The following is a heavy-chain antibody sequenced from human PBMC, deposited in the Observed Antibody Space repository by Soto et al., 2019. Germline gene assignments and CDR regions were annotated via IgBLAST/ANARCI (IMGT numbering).Heavy chain of an antibody. J-gene: IGHJ4*02. CDR3: ATTRDSYYYDSSGYSGLDY. Sequence: PGGSLRLSCAASGFTFSSYRMNWVRQAPGKGLKWGSFISYVGSNKYYADSVKGRFTISRDNSKNTLYLQMNSLRAEDTAVYYCATTRDSYYYDSSGYSGLDYWGQGTLVTVS. V-gene: IGHV3-30*03. CDR2: ISYVGSNK. CDR1: GFTFSSYR. D-gene: IGHD3-22*01.